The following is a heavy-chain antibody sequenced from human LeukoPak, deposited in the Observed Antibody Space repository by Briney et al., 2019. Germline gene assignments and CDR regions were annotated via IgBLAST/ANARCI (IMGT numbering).Heavy chain of an antibody. V-gene: IGHV3-23*01. J-gene: IGHJ4*02. CDR1: GFTFSSYA. D-gene: IGHD1-26*01. CDR2: ISGSGGST. Sequence: GGSLRLSCAASGFTFSSYAMSWVRQAPGKGLEWGSAISGSGGSTYYADSVKGRFTISRDNSQNTLFLQMNSLSAEDTAVYYCAKVYRAGELLGLDYWGQGTLVTVSS. CDR3: AKVYRAGELLGLDY.